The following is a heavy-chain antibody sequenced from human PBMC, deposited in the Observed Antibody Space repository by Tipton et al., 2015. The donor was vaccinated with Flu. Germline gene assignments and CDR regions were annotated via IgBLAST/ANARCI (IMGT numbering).Heavy chain of an antibody. CDR1: GGSISSSSYY. D-gene: IGHD6-19*01. V-gene: IGHV4-39*06. J-gene: IGHJ4*02. Sequence: LRLSCTVSGGSISSSSYYWGWIRQPPGKGLEWIGSIYYSGSTYYNPSLKGRVAISVDTSKNQFALKLSSVTAADTAVYYCARDRGSSGWSDYWGQGTLVTVS. CDR3: ARDRGSSGWSDY. CDR2: IYYSGST.